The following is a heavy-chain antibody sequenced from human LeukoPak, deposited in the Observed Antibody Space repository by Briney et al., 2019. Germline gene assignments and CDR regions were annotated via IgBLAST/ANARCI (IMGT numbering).Heavy chain of an antibody. CDR2: INSDGSST. CDR3: ARALGSSSWLFDP. Sequence: GGSLRLSCAASGFTFSSYWMHWVRQAPGKGLVWVSRINSDGSSTSYADSVKGRFTISRDNAKNTLYLQMNSLRAEDTAVYDCARALGSSSWLFDPWGQGTLVTVSS. D-gene: IGHD6-13*01. CDR1: GFTFSSYW. J-gene: IGHJ5*02. V-gene: IGHV3-74*01.